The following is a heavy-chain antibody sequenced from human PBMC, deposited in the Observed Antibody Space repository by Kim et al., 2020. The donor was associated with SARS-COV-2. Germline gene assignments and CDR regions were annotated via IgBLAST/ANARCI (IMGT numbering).Heavy chain of an antibody. J-gene: IGHJ4*02. Sequence: GGSLRLSCAASGFTISSNYMSWVRQAPGKGLEWVSIIYSGGSTYYADSVKGRFTISRDNSKNTLYLQMNSLRAEDTAVYYCARDMAAAGRDYWGQGTLVTVSS. V-gene: IGHV3-53*01. CDR2: IYSGGST. D-gene: IGHD6-13*01. CDR3: ARDMAAAGRDY. CDR1: GFTISSNY.